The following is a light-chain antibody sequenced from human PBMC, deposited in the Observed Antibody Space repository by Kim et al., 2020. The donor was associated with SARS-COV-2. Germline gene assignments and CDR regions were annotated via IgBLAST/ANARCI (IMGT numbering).Light chain of an antibody. CDR1: QSVSTN. CDR2: DVS. J-gene: IGKJ2*01. V-gene: IGKV3-20*01. CDR3: QQYGSSPYT. Sequence: SVSPGERATLSCRASQSVSTNLAWYQQKPGQAPRLLIYDVSIRASGIPARFSGSGSGTDFTLTISRLEPEDFAVYYCQQYGSSPYTFGQGTKLEI.